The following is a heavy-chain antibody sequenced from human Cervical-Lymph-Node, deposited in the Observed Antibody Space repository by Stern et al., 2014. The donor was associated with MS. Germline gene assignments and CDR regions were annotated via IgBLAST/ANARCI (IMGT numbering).Heavy chain of an antibody. CDR1: GYTFTSHY. J-gene: IGHJ4*02. D-gene: IGHD2-21*01. CDR2: INPSTGSS. V-gene: IGHV1-46*01. Sequence: MQLVESGPEVKKPGASVRVSCKASGYTFTSHYMHWVRQAPGQGLEWVGLINPSTGSSIYAQRFQGRVAMTRDTSSTTVYLELSSLTSEETALYYCARDVARKYYFDSWGQGTLVTVSS. CDR3: ARDVARKYYFDS.